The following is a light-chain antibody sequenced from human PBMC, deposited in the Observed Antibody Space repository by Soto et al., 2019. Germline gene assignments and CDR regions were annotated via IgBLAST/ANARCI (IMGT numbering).Light chain of an antibody. J-gene: IGLJ2*01. CDR2: DVS. Sequence: QSVLTQPASVSGSPGQSITISCTGTSSDVGGYNYVSWYQQHPGKAPKLMIYDVSNRPSGVSNRFSGSKSGNTASLTISGLQDEDEDDYYCSSSTSSSTDVVFGGGTKLTVL. CDR3: SSSTSSSTDVV. CDR1: SSDVGGYNY. V-gene: IGLV2-14*01.